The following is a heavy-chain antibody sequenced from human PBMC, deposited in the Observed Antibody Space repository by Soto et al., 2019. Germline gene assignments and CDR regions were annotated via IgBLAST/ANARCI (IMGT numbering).Heavy chain of an antibody. J-gene: IGHJ6*02. CDR1: GFSFSTSGVG. Sequence: SGPTLVNPTQTLTLTCTFSGFSFSTSGVGVGWIRQPPGKALEWLAFIYWDDDKRYSPSLRSRLAISKDTSKNQVVLTMTNMDPVDTATYYCIQSRCGGDCLQSYASHYYYGMDVWGQGTTVTVSS. CDR3: IQSRCGGDCLQSYASHYYYGMDV. D-gene: IGHD2-21*02. CDR2: IYWDDDK. V-gene: IGHV2-5*02.